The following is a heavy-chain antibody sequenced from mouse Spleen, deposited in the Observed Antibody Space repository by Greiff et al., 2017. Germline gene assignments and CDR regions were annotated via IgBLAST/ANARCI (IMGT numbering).Heavy chain of an antibody. D-gene: IGHD2-4*01. CDR2: IFPGSGST. CDR3: AREGDYEPLFDY. Sequence: ESGPELVKPGASVKISCKASGYTFTDYYINWVKQRPGQGLEWIGWIFPGSGSTYYNEKFKGKATLTVDKSSSTAYMLLSSLTSEDSAVYFCAREGDYEPLFDYWGQGTTLTVSS. CDR1: GYTFTDYY. J-gene: IGHJ2*01. V-gene: IGHV1-75*01.